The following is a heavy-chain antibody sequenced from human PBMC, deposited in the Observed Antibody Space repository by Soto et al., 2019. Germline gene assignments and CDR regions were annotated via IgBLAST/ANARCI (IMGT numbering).Heavy chain of an antibody. CDR2: VYHNGDT. CDR1: GGSITYGGYY. J-gene: IGHJ4*02. Sequence: QVQLKESGPGLVKPSQTLSLTCTVSGGSITYGGYYWTWIRQQPGKGLEWIGRVYHNGDTDFNPSLKRRLTMSVDTSRNQFSLTVNSVTAADTAVYYCARGASVFDYWGQGALVTVSS. CDR3: ARGASVFDY. V-gene: IGHV4-31*03.